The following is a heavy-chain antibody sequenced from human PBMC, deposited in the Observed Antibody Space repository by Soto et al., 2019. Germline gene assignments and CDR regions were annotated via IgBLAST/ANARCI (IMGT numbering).Heavy chain of an antibody. V-gene: IGHV3-15*01. CDR2: IKSKTDGATT. CDR1: GFTFSNAW. D-gene: IGHD5-18*01. J-gene: IGHJ4*02. Sequence: EVQLVESGGDLVKPGGSLRLSCAASGFTFSNAWMSWVRQAPGKGLEWVGRIKSKTDGATTEYAAPVKGRFTISRDDSKNTLYLQMNSLKTEDTAVYYCTLYTYCYFQYWGQGTLVTVSS. CDR3: TLYTYCYFQY.